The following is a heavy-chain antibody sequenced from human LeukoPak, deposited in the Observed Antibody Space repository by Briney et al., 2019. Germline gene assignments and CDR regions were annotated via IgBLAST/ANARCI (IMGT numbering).Heavy chain of an antibody. CDR3: ARDYVDDIPMIKDY. D-gene: IGHD2-8*01. CDR2: INLSGGST. Sequence: ASVKVSCRASGYTFTSYHMHWVRQAPGQGLEWMGKINLSGGSTTYAQKFQGRVTMTRDTSTSTVYMELSSLRSEDTAVYYCARDYVDDIPMIKDYWGQGTLVTVSS. J-gene: IGHJ4*02. V-gene: IGHV1-46*01. CDR1: GYTFTSYH.